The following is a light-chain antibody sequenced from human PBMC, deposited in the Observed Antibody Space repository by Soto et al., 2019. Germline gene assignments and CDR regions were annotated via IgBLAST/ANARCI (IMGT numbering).Light chain of an antibody. CDR2: EVN. V-gene: IGLV2-8*01. J-gene: IGLJ2*01. CDR3: SSFVGAPVI. CDR1: STDVGEYNY. Sequence: QSVLTQPPSASGSPGQSVTIPCAGTSTDVGEYNYVSWYQQHPGKVPKLIIFEVNKRPSGVPDRFSGSKSGDTASLTVSGLQAEVEADYYCSSFVGAPVIFGGGTKLTVL.